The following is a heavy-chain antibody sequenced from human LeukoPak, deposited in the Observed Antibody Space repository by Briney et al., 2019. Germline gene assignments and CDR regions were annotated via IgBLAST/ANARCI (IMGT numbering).Heavy chain of an antibody. CDR1: GFIFSDYG. D-gene: IGHD5-24*01. V-gene: IGHV3-21*01. CDR3: AREGAGREGHNFDY. Sequence: SGGSLRLSCAASGFIFSDYGMNWVRQAPGKGLEWVSYISRSSRYIYYADSMKGRLTISRDNAKNSLYLQMDSLRAEDTALYYCAREGAGREGHNFDYRGQGTLVTVSS. CDR2: ISRSSRYI. J-gene: IGHJ4*02.